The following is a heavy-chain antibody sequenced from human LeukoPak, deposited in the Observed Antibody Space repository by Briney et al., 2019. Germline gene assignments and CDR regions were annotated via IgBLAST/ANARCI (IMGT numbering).Heavy chain of an antibody. Sequence: ASVKVSCKASGYTFTSYDINWVRQATGQGLEWMGWMNPNSGNTGYAQKFQGRVTMTRNTSISTAYMELSRLRSDDTAVYYCARGPDSPAAEDYWGQGTLVTVSS. CDR1: GYTFTSYD. CDR2: MNPNSGNT. D-gene: IGHD6-13*01. CDR3: ARGPDSPAAEDY. J-gene: IGHJ4*02. V-gene: IGHV1-8*01.